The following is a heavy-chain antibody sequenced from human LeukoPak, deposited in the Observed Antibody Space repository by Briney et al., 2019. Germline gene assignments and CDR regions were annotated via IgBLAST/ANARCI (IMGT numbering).Heavy chain of an antibody. CDR3: ASRRWLPYYFDY. V-gene: IGHV4-34*01. CDR2: INHSGRT. CDR1: GGSLSGYY. Sequence: SETLSLTCTVPGGSLSGYYWGWLRQPPGKGLEWIGEINHSGRTNYNPSLKSRVTISVDTSKNQFSLKLSSVTAADTAVYYCASRRWLPYYFDYWGQGTLVTVSS. D-gene: IGHD5-24*01. J-gene: IGHJ4*02.